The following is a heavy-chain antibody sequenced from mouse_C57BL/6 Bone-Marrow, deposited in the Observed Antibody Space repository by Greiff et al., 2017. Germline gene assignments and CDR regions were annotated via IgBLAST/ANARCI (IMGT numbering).Heavy chain of an antibody. Sequence: EVKLMESGGGLVKPGGSLKLSCAASGFTFSSYAMSWVRQTPEQRLEWVATISDGGSYTYYPDNVKGRFTMSGDNAKNNLYLQMSHLMSEDTAMYYCASDFFITTVVPYFDYWGQGTTLTVSS. CDR3: ASDFFITTVVPYFDY. CDR2: ISDGGSYT. V-gene: IGHV5-4*03. D-gene: IGHD1-1*01. J-gene: IGHJ2*01. CDR1: GFTFSSYA.